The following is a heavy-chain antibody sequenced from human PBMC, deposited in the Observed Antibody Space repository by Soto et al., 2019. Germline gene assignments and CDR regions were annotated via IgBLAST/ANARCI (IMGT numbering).Heavy chain of an antibody. D-gene: IGHD2-2*01. CDR3: ARRRLGYASWYFDF. Sequence: QVQLVQSGAEVKKPGSSVKVSCKASGGAFSSYAISWVRQAPGQGLEWMGGNLPLFNISNYAQKFQGRVTITADEPTSTAYMDLSNLTSEDTAVYYCARRRLGYASWYFDFWGRGTLITVSS. V-gene: IGHV1-69*01. CDR1: GGAFSSYA. CDR2: NLPLFNIS. J-gene: IGHJ2*01.